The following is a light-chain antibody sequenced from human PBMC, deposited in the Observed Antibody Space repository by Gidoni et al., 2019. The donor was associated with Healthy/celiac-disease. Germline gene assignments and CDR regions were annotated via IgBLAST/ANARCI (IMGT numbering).Light chain of an antibody. CDR2: GAS. CDR3: QQYNNWPLT. J-gene: IGKJ4*01. CDR1: QSVSSN. Sequence: EIVMTQSPATLSVSPAARATLSCRASQSVSSNLAWYQQKPGQAPRLLIYGASTRATGIPARFSGSGSGTEFTLTISSLQSEDFAVYYCQQYNNWPLTFGGGTKVEIK. V-gene: IGKV3-15*01.